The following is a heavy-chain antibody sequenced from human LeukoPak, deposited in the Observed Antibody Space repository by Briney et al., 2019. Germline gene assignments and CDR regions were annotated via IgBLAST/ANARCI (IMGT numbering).Heavy chain of an antibody. D-gene: IGHD3-16*01. Sequence: PGGSLRLSCAASGLSFSFYAMSWVRQAPGKGLEWVSSISGGGAGTYYADSVKGRFTISRDNAKNSLYLQMSNLRAEDTAVYFCARGGGLDVWGQGATVTVSS. CDR2: ISGGGAGT. CDR3: ARGGGLDV. J-gene: IGHJ6*02. CDR1: GLSFSFYA. V-gene: IGHV3-23*01.